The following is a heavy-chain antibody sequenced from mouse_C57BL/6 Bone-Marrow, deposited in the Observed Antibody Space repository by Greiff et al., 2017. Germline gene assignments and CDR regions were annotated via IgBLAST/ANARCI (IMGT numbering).Heavy chain of an antibody. CDR1: GFTFSSYG. CDR2: ISSGGGYT. CDR3: ARYEGYYNAMDY. D-gene: IGHD2-3*01. V-gene: IGHV5-6*01. J-gene: IGHJ4*01. Sequence: EVQLVESGGDLVKPGGSLKLSCAASGFTFSSYGMSWVRQTPDQRLEWVATISSGGGYTYYPDSVKGRFTLSIDNAKNTLYLQMSSLKSEDTAMYYCARYEGYYNAMDYWGQGTSVTVSS.